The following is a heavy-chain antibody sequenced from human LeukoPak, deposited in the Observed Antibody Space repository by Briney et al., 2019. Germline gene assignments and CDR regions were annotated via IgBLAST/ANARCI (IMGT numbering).Heavy chain of an antibody. CDR1: GFTFSNDW. CDR3: ARWPYSSSWTGEYYYGMDV. J-gene: IGHJ6*02. V-gene: IGHV3-7*01. D-gene: IGHD6-13*01. Sequence: SGGSLRLSCAASGFTFSNDWMTWVRQAPGKGLEWVANIKKDGSQKNYVDSVKGRFTISRENSKNSLYLQTNSLRAEDTAVYYCARWPYSSSWTGEYYYGMDVWGQGTTVTVSS. CDR2: IKKDGSQK.